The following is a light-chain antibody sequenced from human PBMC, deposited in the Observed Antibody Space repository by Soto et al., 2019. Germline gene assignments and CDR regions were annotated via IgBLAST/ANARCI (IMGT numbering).Light chain of an antibody. Sequence: DTQLTQSPSFLSASVGDRVTITCRASQDVSRSLGWYQQKPGKAPKLLISAASTLHSGVPSGFSGSGSGTDFTLTISSLQPEDFATYYWQQLWTYPLTFGGGTKVEI. CDR1: QDVSRS. V-gene: IGKV1-9*01. CDR3: QQLWTYPLT. J-gene: IGKJ4*01. CDR2: AAS.